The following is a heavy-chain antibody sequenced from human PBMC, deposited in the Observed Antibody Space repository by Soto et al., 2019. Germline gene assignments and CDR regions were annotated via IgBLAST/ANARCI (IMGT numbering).Heavy chain of an antibody. V-gene: IGHV1-69*13. Sequence: SVKVSCKASGGTFSSYAISWVRQAPGQGLEWMGGIIPIFGTANYAQKFQGRVTITADESTSTAYMELSSLRSEDTAVYYCASPEAWGSNYYPYGMDFSGQGTIVTVSS. J-gene: IGHJ6*02. CDR3: ASPEAWGSNYYPYGMDF. D-gene: IGHD7-27*01. CDR2: IIPIFGTA. CDR1: GGTFSSYA.